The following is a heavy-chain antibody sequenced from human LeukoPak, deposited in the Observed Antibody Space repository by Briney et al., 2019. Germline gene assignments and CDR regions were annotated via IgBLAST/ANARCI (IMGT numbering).Heavy chain of an antibody. CDR1: GYTFTSYY. V-gene: IGHV1-18*04. D-gene: IGHD6-13*01. Sequence: ASVKVSCKASGYTFTSYYMHWVRQAPGQGLEWMGWISAYNGNTNYAQKLQGRVTMTTDTSTSTAYMELRSLRSDDTAVYYCARGPAYSSSLIGAFDIWGQGTMVTVSS. CDR2: ISAYNGNT. J-gene: IGHJ3*02. CDR3: ARGPAYSSSLIGAFDI.